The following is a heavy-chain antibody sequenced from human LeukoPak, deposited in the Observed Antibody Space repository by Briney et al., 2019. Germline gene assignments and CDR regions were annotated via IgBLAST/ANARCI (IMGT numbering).Heavy chain of an antibody. Sequence: GGSLRLSCTASGFTFSSYWMSWVRQAPGKGLEWVANIKQDGSEKYYVDSVKGRFTISRDNAKNSLYLQMNSLRAEDTAVYYCARDRYYDSSGYYWGNDAFDIWGQGTMVTVSS. CDR2: IKQDGSEK. CDR1: GFTFSSYW. V-gene: IGHV3-7*01. D-gene: IGHD3-22*01. CDR3: ARDRYYDSSGYYWGNDAFDI. J-gene: IGHJ3*02.